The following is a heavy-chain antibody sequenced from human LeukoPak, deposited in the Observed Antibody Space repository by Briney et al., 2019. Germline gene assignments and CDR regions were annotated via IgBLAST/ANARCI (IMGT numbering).Heavy chain of an antibody. CDR2: ISVSGGSP. J-gene: IGHJ4*02. CDR1: GFTFSSYA. V-gene: IGHV3-23*01. Sequence: GGSLRLSCAASGFTFSSYAMSWVRQAPGKALEWVSGISVSGGSPYYADSVKGRFTISRDNSKNTLYLQMNSLRAEDTAVYYCASVPNSTPFGYWGQGTLVTVSS. D-gene: IGHD3-16*01. CDR3: ASVPNSTPFGY.